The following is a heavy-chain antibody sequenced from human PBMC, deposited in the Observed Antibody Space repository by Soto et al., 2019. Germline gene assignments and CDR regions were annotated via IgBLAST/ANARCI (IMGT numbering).Heavy chain of an antibody. Sequence: GWSLRLSCAASVFTFISYGMHWVRQAPGKGLEWVAVISYDGSNKYYADSVKGRFTISRDNSKNTLYLQMNSLRAEDTAVYYCAKTHSGSYYTIDYWGQGTLVTVSS. V-gene: IGHV3-30*18. CDR3: AKTHSGSYYTIDY. CDR2: ISYDGSNK. CDR1: VFTFISYG. D-gene: IGHD1-26*01. J-gene: IGHJ4*02.